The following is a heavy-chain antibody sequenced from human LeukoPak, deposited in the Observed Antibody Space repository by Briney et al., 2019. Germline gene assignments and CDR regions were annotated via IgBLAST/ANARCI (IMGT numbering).Heavy chain of an antibody. D-gene: IGHD2-15*01. J-gene: IGHJ4*02. CDR3: ARDHCSGGSCYSNY. V-gene: IGHV1-2*02. CDR2: INPNSGGT. CDR1: RYTFTGYY. Sequence: ASVKVSCKASRYTFTGYYMHWVRQAPGQGLEWMGWINPNSGGTNYAQKFQGRVTMTRDTSISTAYMELSRLRSDDTAVYYCARDHCSGGSCYSNYWGQGTLVTVSS.